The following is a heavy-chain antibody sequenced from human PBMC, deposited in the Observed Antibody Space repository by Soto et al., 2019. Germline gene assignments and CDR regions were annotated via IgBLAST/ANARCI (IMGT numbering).Heavy chain of an antibody. Sequence: XESLRLSCAASGFTFDDFAMCWVRQVPGKGLEWISLVNWDGDTTFYADSVRGRFIISRDNSKNSVYLQMNSLRSEDSAMYYCAKGATVTTHYQYYGMDVWGQGTTVTVSS. D-gene: IGHD4-17*01. CDR2: VNWDGDTT. J-gene: IGHJ6*02. V-gene: IGHV3-43D*04. CDR3: AKGATVTTHYQYYGMDV. CDR1: GFTFDDFA.